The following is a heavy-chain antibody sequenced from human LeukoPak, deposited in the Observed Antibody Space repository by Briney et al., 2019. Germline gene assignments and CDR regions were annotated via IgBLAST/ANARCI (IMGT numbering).Heavy chain of an antibody. D-gene: IGHD3-3*01. Sequence: PSETLSLTCTVSGGSISNYYWSWIRHPPGKGLEWIGYISYSGSTNYNPSLRSRVAISEDTSRNQFSLRLNSVTAADTAVYYCARHIPVIWSSGYYYGMDVWGQGTTVTVSS. CDR3: ARHIPVIWSSGYYYGMDV. CDR2: ISYSGST. V-gene: IGHV4-59*08. CDR1: GGSISNYY. J-gene: IGHJ6*02.